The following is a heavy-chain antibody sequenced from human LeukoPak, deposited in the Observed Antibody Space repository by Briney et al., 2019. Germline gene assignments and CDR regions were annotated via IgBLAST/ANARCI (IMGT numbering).Heavy chain of an antibody. CDR1: GYTFTDFY. V-gene: IGHV1-2*02. CDR3: TREAGDNAYDV. Sequence: ASVKVSCKASGYTFTDFYMHLLRQAPGQGLEWMGWINPKSGGTRYAQRFQDRVTMTRDTSISTSYMEVSQLIYDDTAVYYCTREAGDNAYDVWGQGTMVTVSS. CDR2: INPKSGGT. D-gene: IGHD2-21*01. J-gene: IGHJ3*01.